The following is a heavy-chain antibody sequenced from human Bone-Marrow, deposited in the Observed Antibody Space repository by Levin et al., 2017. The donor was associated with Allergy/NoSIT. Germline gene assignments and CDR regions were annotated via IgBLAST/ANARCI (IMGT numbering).Heavy chain of an antibody. CDR1: GFTFRTYA. J-gene: IGHJ5*02. CDR3: AKGCSDESCYLTS. Sequence: PGGSLRLSCAASGFTFRTYAMSWVRQAPGKGLEWVSGISGSGSSTYHADSVKGRLTSSRDNSKNTLYLHMNSLRAEDTAVYYCAKGCSDESCYLTSWGQGTLVTVSS. CDR2: ISGSGSST. V-gene: IGHV3-23*01. D-gene: IGHD2-15*01.